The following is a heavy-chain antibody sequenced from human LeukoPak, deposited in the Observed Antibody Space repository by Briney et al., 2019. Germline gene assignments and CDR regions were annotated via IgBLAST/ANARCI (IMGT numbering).Heavy chain of an antibody. Sequence: SQTLSLTCTVSGGSISSGDYYWSWIRQPPGKGLEWIGYIYYSGGTYYNPSLKSRVTISVDTSKNQFSLKLSSVTAADTAVYYCARGPSITMIVVVMDAFDIWGQGTMVTVSS. V-gene: IGHV4-30-4*01. J-gene: IGHJ3*02. CDR1: GGSISSGDYY. D-gene: IGHD3-22*01. CDR2: IYYSGGT. CDR3: ARGPSITMIVVVMDAFDI.